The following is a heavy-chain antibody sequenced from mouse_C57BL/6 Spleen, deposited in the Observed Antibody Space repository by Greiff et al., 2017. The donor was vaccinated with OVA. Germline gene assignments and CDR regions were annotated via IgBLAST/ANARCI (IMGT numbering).Heavy chain of an antibody. CDR3: ARSGYGYGDYAMDY. CDR2: INPGSGGT. V-gene: IGHV1-54*01. J-gene: IGHJ4*01. Sequence: VKLVESGAELVRPGPSVKVSCKASGYAFTNYLIEWVKQRPGQGLEWIGVINPGSGGTNYNEKFKGKATLTADKSSSTAYMQLSSLTSEDSAVYFCARSGYGYGDYAMDYWGQGTSVTVSS. CDR1: GYAFTNYL. D-gene: IGHD2-2*01.